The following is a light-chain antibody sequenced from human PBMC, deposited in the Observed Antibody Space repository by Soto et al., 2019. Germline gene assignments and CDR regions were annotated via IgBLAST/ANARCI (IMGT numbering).Light chain of an antibody. Sequence: VMTQSPATLSVSPGERATLSCRASQSLSSDLAWYQQKVGQAPRLLIYGASTRATGIPARYSGSGSGTEFNFTISSLQSEDFAVYYCQQYNKWPRTFGQGTKVDIK. V-gene: IGKV3-15*01. J-gene: IGKJ1*01. CDR3: QQYNKWPRT. CDR1: QSLSSD. CDR2: GAS.